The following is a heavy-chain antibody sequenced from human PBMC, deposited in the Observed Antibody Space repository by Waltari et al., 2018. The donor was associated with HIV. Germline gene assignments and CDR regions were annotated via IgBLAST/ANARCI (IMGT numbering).Heavy chain of an antibody. J-gene: IGHJ3*02. Sequence: EVQLVQSGAEVRKSGESLKISCKASGYTFTNYWIAWVRQMSGGGLEWMGIIYPFDSDTRYNPSFEGQITISANKSLATAYLEWNNLNASDAAIYYCARLFYYDTTGYINNAFDIWGQGTVVTVS. V-gene: IGHV5-51*03. CDR2: IYPFDSDT. CDR3: ARLFYYDTTGYINNAFDI. CDR1: GYTFTNYW. D-gene: IGHD3-22*01.